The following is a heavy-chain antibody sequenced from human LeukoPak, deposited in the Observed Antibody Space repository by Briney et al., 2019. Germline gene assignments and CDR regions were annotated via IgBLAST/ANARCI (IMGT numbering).Heavy chain of an antibody. CDR2: FDPEDGET. D-gene: IGHD6-13*01. J-gene: IGHJ4*02. CDR1: GYTLTELS. Sequence: ASVKVSCKVSGYTLTELSMHWVRQAPGKGLEWMGGFDPEDGETIYAQKFQGRVTMTEDTSTDTAYMELSSLRSEDTAVYYCATGGPVAAAGSLYFDYWSQGTLVTVSS. CDR3: ATGGPVAAAGSLYFDY. V-gene: IGHV1-24*01.